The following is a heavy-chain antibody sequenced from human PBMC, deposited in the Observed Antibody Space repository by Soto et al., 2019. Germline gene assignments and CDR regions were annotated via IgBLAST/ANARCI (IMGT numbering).Heavy chain of an antibody. CDR3: ARGGAVGVAGSAAFDM. J-gene: IGHJ3*02. D-gene: IGHD3-3*01. Sequence: QLHLVQSGAVVKKPGASVTVSCSASGYPVTAYYMHWVRQAPGRGLEWMGGINPATGAAKYTQTFQGRVPTARDTSPGTVFMELSGLKSEETAVFYCARGGAVGVAGSAAFDMWGQGTLVTVSS. CDR2: INPATGAA. V-gene: IGHV1-2*02. CDR1: GYPVTAYY.